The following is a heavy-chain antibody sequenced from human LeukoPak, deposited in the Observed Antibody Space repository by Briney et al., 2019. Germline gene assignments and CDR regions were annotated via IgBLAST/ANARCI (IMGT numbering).Heavy chain of an antibody. CDR1: GVSVSSGSYY. CDR3: AKDLGYIDY. V-gene: IGHV3-23*01. Sequence: ETLSLTCTVFGVSVSSGSYYWSWIRQPPGKGLEWVSAISGSGGSTYYADSVKGRFTISRDNSKNTLYLQMNSLRAEDTAVYYCAKDLGYIDYWGQGTLVTVSS. D-gene: IGHD3-10*01. J-gene: IGHJ4*02. CDR2: ISGSGGST.